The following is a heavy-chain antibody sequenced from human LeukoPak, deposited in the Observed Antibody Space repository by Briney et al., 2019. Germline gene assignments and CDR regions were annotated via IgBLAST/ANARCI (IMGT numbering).Heavy chain of an antibody. CDR1: GGSISSYY. J-gene: IGHJ6*03. D-gene: IGHD3-10*01. V-gene: IGHV4-4*07. Sequence: EPSETLSLTCTVSGGSISSYYWSWIRQPAGKGLEWIGRIYTSGSTNYNPSLKSRVTMSVDTSKNQFSLKLSSVTAADTAVYYCARGYYYGSGSYYYYYMDVWGKGTTVTISS. CDR3: ARGYYYGSGSYYYYYMDV. CDR2: IYTSGST.